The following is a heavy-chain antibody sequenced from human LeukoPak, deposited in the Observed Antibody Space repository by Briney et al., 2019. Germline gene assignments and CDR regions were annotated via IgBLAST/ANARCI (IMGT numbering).Heavy chain of an antibody. J-gene: IGHJ6*02. CDR3: AKDIVVVPAAIGAYYYGMDV. CDR2: ISSNGGST. D-gene: IGHD2-2*01. Sequence: PGGSLRLSCAASGFTFSSYAMHWVRQAPGKGLEYVSAISSNGGSTYYANSVKGRFTISRDNSKNTLYLQMNSLRAEDTAVYYCAKDIVVVPAAIGAYYYGMDVWGQGTTVTVSS. V-gene: IGHV3-64*01. CDR1: GFTFSSYA.